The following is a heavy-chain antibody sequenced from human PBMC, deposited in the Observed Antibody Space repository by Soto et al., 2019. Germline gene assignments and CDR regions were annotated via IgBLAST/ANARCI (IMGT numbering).Heavy chain of an antibody. Sequence: XSEKLSCRASVYTFTSYGISWLRQAPGQGLEWTGWISAYNGNTNYAQKLQGRVTMTTDTSTSTAYMELRSLRSDDTAVYYCAREAAGNRGLPAPYNWFDPWGQGTLVTVSS. CDR2: ISAYNGNT. D-gene: IGHD6-13*01. CDR3: AREAAGNRGLPAPYNWFDP. CDR1: VYTFTSYG. J-gene: IGHJ5*02. V-gene: IGHV1-18*01.